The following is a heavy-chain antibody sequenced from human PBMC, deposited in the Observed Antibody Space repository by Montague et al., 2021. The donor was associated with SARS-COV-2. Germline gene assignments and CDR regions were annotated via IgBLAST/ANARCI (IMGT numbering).Heavy chain of an antibody. D-gene: IGHD2-2*01. V-gene: IGHV6-1*01. J-gene: IGHJ4*02. CDR3: ARIPVGSKYYFDF. Sequence: CVISGDRVSSNIATWNWIRQSPSRGLEWLGRTYYRSKRYNDYAESVKSRITIDPDTSKHQFSLHLNSVTPEDTAVYYCARIPVGSKYYFDFWGQGTLVTGSS. CDR1: GDRVSSNIAT. CDR2: TYYRSKRYN.